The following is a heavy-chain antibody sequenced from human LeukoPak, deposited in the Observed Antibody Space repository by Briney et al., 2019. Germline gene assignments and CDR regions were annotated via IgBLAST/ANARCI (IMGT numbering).Heavy chain of an antibody. V-gene: IGHV7-4-1*02. CDR3: ARDGGVGATPYYYYMDV. Sequence: ASVKVSCKASGYTFTGYYMHWVRQAPGQGLEWVGWINTNTGNPTYAQGFTGRFVFSLDTSVSTAYLQISSLKAEDTAVYYCARDGGVGATPYYYYMDVWGKGTTVTVSS. CDR1: GYTFTGYY. CDR2: INTNTGNP. J-gene: IGHJ6*03. D-gene: IGHD1-26*01.